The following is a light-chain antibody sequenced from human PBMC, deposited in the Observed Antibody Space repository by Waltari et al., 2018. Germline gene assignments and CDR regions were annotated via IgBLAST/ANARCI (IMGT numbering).Light chain of an antibody. CDR1: EVPRKY. V-gene: IGLV3-10*01. Sequence: SYELTQTPSVSVSPGQTARLTCSGHEVPRKYAYWFQQKSGQAPRLVIYEDTKRPSGIPERFSGSSSGTVATLTISGAQVDDEADYYCYSSDSTGLRVFGGGTTVVVL. J-gene: IGLJ1*01. CDR3: YSSDSTGLRV. CDR2: EDT.